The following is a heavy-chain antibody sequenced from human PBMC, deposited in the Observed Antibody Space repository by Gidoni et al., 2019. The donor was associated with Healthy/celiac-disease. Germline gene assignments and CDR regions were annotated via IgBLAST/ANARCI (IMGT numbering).Heavy chain of an antibody. Sequence: QVTLKESGPVLVTPTETLTLTCTVSGFSLSNARTGVSWVRQPPGKALEWLAHICSNDEKSYSTSLKSRLTISKDTAKSQVDLTMTNMDPVDTATYYCARIRSGYDFWSGYAGSYFDYWGQGTLVTVSS. V-gene: IGHV2-26*01. D-gene: IGHD3-3*01. CDR3: ARIRSGYDFWSGYAGSYFDY. CDR2: ICSNDEK. CDR1: GFSLSNARTG. J-gene: IGHJ4*01.